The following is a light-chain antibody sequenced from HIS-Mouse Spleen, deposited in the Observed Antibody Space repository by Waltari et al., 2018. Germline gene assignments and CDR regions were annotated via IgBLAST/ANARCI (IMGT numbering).Light chain of an antibody. J-gene: IGLJ2*01. CDR1: NIGSKN. CDR3: QVWDSSTVV. Sequence: RITCGGNNIGSKNVHWYQQKPGQAPVLVIYNRPSEAPERFSGSNSGNTATLTISRAQAGDEADYYCQVWDSSTVVFGGGTKLTVL. V-gene: IGLV3-9*01.